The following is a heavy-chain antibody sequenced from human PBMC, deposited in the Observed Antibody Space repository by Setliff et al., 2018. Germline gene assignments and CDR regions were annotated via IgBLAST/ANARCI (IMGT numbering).Heavy chain of an antibody. CDR1: GGPISSYY. V-gene: IGHV4-4*08. J-gene: IGHJ6*02. D-gene: IGHD3-10*01. Sequence: SETLSLTCTVSGGPISSYYWSWIRQPPGKGLEWIGYIYYSGSTYYNPSLKSRVTIFVDTSKNQFSLKLSSVTAADTAVYYCARDSNYYGSGTKSGDYGMDVWGQGTTVTVSS. CDR2: IYYSGST. CDR3: ARDSNYYGSGTKSGDYGMDV.